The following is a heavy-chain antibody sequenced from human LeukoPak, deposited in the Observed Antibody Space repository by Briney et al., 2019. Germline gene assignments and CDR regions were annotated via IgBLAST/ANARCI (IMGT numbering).Heavy chain of an antibody. CDR1: ERLFSTYA. CDR2: MILIFGTA. J-gene: IGHJ6*03. CDR3: ARGTGILRYDDYYYYMDD. Sequence: SVKLSYKAAERLFSTYAISWGRQAPGQGLEWWGGMILIFGTATYAQKFQGRVTITTDDSTSTAYMELSSLRSEDTAVYYCARGTGILRYDDYYYYMDDWGKGTTVTVSS. D-gene: IGHD3-16*01. V-gene: IGHV1-69*05.